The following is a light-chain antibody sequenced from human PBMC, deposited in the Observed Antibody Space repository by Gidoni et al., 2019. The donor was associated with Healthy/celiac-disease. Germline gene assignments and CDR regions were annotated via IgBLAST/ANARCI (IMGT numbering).Light chain of an antibody. CDR3: QQYGSSPWT. Sequence: EIVLTQSPGTLSLSPGERATLSCRASPSVSSSYLAWYQQKPGQAPRLLIYGASSRATGIPDSFSGSGSGTDFTLTISRLEPEDFAVYYCQQYGSSPWTFGQGTKVEIK. CDR1: PSVSSSY. V-gene: IGKV3-20*01. CDR2: GAS. J-gene: IGKJ1*01.